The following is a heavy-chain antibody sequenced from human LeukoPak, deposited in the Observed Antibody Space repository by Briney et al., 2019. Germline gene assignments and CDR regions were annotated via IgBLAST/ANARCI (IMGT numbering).Heavy chain of an antibody. CDR2: INTNTGNP. J-gene: IGHJ4*02. CDR3: ARDGGAVAGTR. V-gene: IGHV7-4-1*02. CDR1: GYTFTGYY. Sequence: ASVKVSCKASGYTFTGYYMHRVRQAPGQGLEWMGWINTNTGNPTYAQGFTGRFVFSLDTSVSTAYLQISSLKAEDTAVYYCARDGGAVAGTRWGQGTLVTVSS. D-gene: IGHD6-19*01.